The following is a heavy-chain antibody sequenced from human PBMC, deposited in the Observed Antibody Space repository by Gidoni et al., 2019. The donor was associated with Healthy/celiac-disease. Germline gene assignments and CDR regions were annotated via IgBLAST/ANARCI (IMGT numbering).Heavy chain of an antibody. D-gene: IGHD2-21*01. Sequence: HMQLVQSGPEGMRPGNSVKVSCKASGFTFTSSAVQWVRQARGQRLEWLGWIGVGSGNTNYAQKFQERVTITRAMSTSTSYMELSSLRSEDTAVYYCAAGSAIPVDYWGQGTLVTVSS. J-gene: IGHJ4*02. CDR1: GFTFTSSA. CDR2: IGVGSGNT. CDR3: AAGSAIPVDY. V-gene: IGHV1-58*01.